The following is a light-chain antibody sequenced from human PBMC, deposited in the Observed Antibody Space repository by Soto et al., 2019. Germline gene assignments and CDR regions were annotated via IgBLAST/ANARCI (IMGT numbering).Light chain of an antibody. J-gene: IGKJ1*01. CDR2: DAS. CDR3: QQYSTYPWT. Sequence: DIQLTQSPSTPSASVGDRVSITCRASQSISTWLAWYQQKPGKAPKLLIFDASSLESRVSSRFSGRGSGTQFTLTISSLQPDDFATYYCQQYSTYPWTFGQGAKVEFK. V-gene: IGKV1-5*01. CDR1: QSISTW.